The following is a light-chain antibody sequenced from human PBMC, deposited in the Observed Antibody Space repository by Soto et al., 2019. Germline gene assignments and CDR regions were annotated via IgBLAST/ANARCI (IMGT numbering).Light chain of an antibody. CDR3: QQRSNWPLT. CDR2: DAS. CDR1: QSVSSY. J-gene: IGKJ4*01. V-gene: IGKV3-11*01. Sequence: EIVLTQSPATLSLSPGERATLSCRASQSVSSYLAWYQQKPGQAPRLLIYDASNTATGIPARFSGSGSGTDFTLSISSLVPEDFAVYYYQQRSNWPLTFGGGTKVEIK.